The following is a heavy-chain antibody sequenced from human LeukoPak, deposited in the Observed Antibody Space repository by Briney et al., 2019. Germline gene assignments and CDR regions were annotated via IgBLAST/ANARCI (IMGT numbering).Heavy chain of an antibody. J-gene: IGHJ4*02. Sequence: ASVKVSGKTSGYTFTRYYMQWVRQAPGHGLEWMGIINPISGATDYAQKFQGRVTMTRDTSTSTVYMELSSLRSEDTAMYYCARLPYRDGVAQDYWGQGTLVTVSS. CDR2: INPISGAT. CDR1: GYTFTRYY. CDR3: ARLPYRDGVAQDY. V-gene: IGHV1-46*01. D-gene: IGHD3-16*02.